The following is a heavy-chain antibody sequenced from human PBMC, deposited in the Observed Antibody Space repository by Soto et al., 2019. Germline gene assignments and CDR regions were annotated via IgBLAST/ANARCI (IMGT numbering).Heavy chain of an antibody. J-gene: IGHJ4*02. CDR2: IWYDGSNK. D-gene: IGHD1-7*01. CDR3: ARDGIGGTVFRGFCDY. V-gene: IGHV3-33*01. CDR1: GSIFSGYG. Sequence: QKYLVESGGGVVQPGGSLRHSCVASGSIFSGYGMHWVRQAPGKGLEWVAVIWYDGSNKYYADSVKGRFTISRDNSKNMLYLRMDSLRAEDTAVYYCARDGIGGTVFRGFCDYWGQGTLVTVSS.